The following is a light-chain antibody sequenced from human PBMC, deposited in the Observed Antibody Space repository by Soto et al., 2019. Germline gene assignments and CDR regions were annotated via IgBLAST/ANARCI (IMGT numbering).Light chain of an antibody. CDR1: SSDVGGYNH. CDR3: SSYTSSSTVV. V-gene: IGLV2-14*03. J-gene: IGLJ3*02. CDR2: DVS. Sequence: QSALTQPASVSGSPGQSITISCTGSSSDVGGYNHVSWYQQHPGKAPKLMIYDVSNRPSGVSNRFSGSKSGNTASVTISGLQAEDESDYYCSSYTSSSTVVFGGGTKLTVL.